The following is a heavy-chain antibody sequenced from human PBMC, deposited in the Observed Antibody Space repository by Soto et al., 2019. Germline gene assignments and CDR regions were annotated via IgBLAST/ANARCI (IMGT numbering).Heavy chain of an antibody. V-gene: IGHV4-59*01. CDR3: ARLSEDYDFWSGYYPGFDY. J-gene: IGHJ4*02. CDR1: GGSISSYY. D-gene: IGHD3-3*01. CDR2: IYYSGST. Sequence: SETLSLTRTVSGGSISSYYWSWIRQPPGKGLEWIGYIYYSGSTNYNPSLKSRVTISVDTSKNQFSLKLSSVTAADTAVYYCARLSEDYDFWSGYYPGFDYWGQGTLVTVSS.